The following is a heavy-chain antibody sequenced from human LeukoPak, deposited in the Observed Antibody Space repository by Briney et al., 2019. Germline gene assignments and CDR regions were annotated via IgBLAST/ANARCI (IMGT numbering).Heavy chain of an antibody. J-gene: IGHJ4*02. CDR2: ISWNSGSI. V-gene: IGHV3-9*01. D-gene: IGHD3-10*01. CDR3: AKEARGLLRGEIGGYFDY. CDR1: GFTFDDYA. Sequence: PGGSLRLSCAASGFTFDDYAMHWVRQTPGKGLEWVSGISWNSGSIGYADSVKGRFTISRDNAKNSLYLQMNSLRAEDTALYYCAKEARGLLRGEIGGYFDYWGQGTLVTVSS.